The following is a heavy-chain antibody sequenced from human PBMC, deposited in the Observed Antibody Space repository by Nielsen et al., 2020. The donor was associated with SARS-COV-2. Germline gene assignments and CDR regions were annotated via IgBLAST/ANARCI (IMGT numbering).Heavy chain of an antibody. CDR1: GFTFSSYS. D-gene: IGHD3-3*01. Sequence: GESLKISCAASGFTFSSYSMNWVRQAPGKGLEWVSYISSSSSTIYYADSVKGRFTISRDNAKNSLYLQMNSLRAEDTAVYYCAREFRRRYDFWSGYSEPWGQGTLVTVSS. J-gene: IGHJ4*02. V-gene: IGHV3-48*04. CDR3: AREFRRRYDFWSGYSEP. CDR2: ISSSSSTI.